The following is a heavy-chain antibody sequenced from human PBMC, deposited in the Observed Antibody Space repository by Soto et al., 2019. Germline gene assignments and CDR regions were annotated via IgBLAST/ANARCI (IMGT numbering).Heavy chain of an antibody. J-gene: IGHJ6*02. Sequence: QGQLVESGGGVVQPGRSLRLSCAASGFTFSSYGMHWVRQAPGKGLEWVAVIWYDGSNKYYADSVKGRFTISRDNSKNTLYLQMNSLRAEDTAVYYCAREEVVGATPGYYYGMDVWGQGTTVTVSS. CDR1: GFTFSSYG. CDR3: AREEVVGATPGYYYGMDV. V-gene: IGHV3-33*01. D-gene: IGHD1-26*01. CDR2: IWYDGSNK.